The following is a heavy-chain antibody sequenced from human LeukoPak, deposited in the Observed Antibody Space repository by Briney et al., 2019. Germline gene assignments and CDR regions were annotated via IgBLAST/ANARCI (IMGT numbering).Heavy chain of an antibody. CDR3: ATPLVVAATPFDAFDI. Sequence: ASVKVSCKASGYTFTSYDINWVRQATGQGLEWMGWMNPNSGNTGYAQKFQGRVTMTRNTSISTAYMELSSLRSEDTAVYYCATPLVVAATPFDAFDIWGQGTMVTVSS. CDR1: GYTFTSYD. J-gene: IGHJ3*02. CDR2: MNPNSGNT. V-gene: IGHV1-8*01. D-gene: IGHD2-15*01.